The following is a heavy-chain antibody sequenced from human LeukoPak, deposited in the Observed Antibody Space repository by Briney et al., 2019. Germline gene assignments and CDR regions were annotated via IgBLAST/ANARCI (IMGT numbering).Heavy chain of an antibody. CDR2: IYYSGST. CDR1: GGSISSYY. CDR3: ARVSYVDTAMVTGFDY. J-gene: IGHJ4*02. Sequence: SETLSLTCTVSGGSISSYYWSWIRQPPGKGLEWIGYIYYSGSTNYNPSLKSRVTISVDTSKNQFSLKLSSVTAADTAVYYCARVSYVDTAMVTGFDYWGQGTLVTVSS. D-gene: IGHD5-18*01. V-gene: IGHV4-59*01.